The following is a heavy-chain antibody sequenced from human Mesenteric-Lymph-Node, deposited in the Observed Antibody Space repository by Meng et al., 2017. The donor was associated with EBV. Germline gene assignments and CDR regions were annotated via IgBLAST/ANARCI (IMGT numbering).Heavy chain of an antibody. Sequence: QVQLQQWGAGPLKPSETLVPTCPVYGGSFRVYFWTWTRQPPGKGLEWIGEINHIRSTYYNASLKSRLTISIDTSTNKFSLRLTSVTAADTGLYYCARVRSSGSGLIRNYFDYWGPGTLVTV. CDR1: GGSFRVYF. CDR2: INHIRST. D-gene: IGHD6-19*01. J-gene: IGHJ4*02. V-gene: IGHV4-34*01. CDR3: ARVRSSGSGLIRNYFDY.